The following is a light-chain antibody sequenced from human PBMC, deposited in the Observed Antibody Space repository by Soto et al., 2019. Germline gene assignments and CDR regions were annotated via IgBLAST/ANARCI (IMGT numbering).Light chain of an antibody. CDR2: EVS. V-gene: IGLV2-8*01. Sequence: VLTQPPSASGSPGQSVTISCTGTSSDVGGYNYVSWYQQHPGKAPKLMIYEVSKRPSGVPDRFSGSKSGNTASLTVSGLQAEDEADYYRSSHAGSKRVFGTGTKVTVL. CDR1: SSDVGGYNY. J-gene: IGLJ1*01. CDR3: SSHAGSKRV.